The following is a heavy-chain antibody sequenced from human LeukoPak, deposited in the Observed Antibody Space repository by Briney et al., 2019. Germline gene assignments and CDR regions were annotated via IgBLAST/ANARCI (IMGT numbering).Heavy chain of an antibody. Sequence: GGSLRLSCAASGFTFSSYAMSWVRQAPEKGLEWVSSISSSSSYIYYADSVKGRFTISRDNAKNTLYLQMNSLRAEDTAVYYCAKEIHDYGDYGEPDAFDIWGQGTMVTVSS. V-gene: IGHV3-21*01. CDR1: GFTFSSYA. CDR3: AKEIHDYGDYGEPDAFDI. CDR2: ISSSSSYI. D-gene: IGHD4-17*01. J-gene: IGHJ3*02.